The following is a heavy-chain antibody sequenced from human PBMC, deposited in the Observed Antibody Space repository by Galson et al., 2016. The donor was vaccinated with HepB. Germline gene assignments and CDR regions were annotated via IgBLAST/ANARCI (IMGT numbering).Heavy chain of an antibody. CDR1: GFTFGDYS. J-gene: IGHJ5*02. CDR3: GRGHNYDFWSGYDA. D-gene: IGHD3-3*01. Sequence: SLRLSCAASGFTFGDYSMSWFRQAPGKGLEWVGFIRSKTYGGTPQYAAPVKSRFTISRDDSKSIAYLQMNSLRTEDTAVYFCGRGHNYDFWSGYDAWGQGTLVTVTS. CDR2: IRSKTYGGTP. V-gene: IGHV3-49*03.